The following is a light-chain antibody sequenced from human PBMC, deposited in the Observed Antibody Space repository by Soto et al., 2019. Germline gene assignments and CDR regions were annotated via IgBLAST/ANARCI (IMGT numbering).Light chain of an antibody. Sequence: QSVLTQPPSATGTPGQRVTISCSGSGSNIGTNYVYWYQQLPGTAPKLLIYRSNQRPSGVPDRFSGSKSGTSASLAISGLRSEDEADYYCASWDDSLSAGEVFGGGTKLTVL. CDR3: ASWDDSLSAGEV. CDR2: RSN. CDR1: GSNIGTNY. V-gene: IGLV1-47*01. J-gene: IGLJ2*01.